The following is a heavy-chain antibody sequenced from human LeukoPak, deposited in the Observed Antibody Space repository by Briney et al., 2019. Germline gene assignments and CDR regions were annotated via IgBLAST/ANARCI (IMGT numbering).Heavy chain of an antibody. J-gene: IGHJ3*02. Sequence: GGSLRLSCAASGFTFSDYYMSWIRQAPGKGLEWVSYISSSGSTIYYADSVKGRFAISRDNSKNTLYLQMNSLRAEDTAVYYCVQEGPRGLAFDIWGQGTRVTVSS. CDR2: ISSSGSTI. CDR3: VQEGPRGLAFDI. V-gene: IGHV3-11*01. CDR1: GFTFSDYY.